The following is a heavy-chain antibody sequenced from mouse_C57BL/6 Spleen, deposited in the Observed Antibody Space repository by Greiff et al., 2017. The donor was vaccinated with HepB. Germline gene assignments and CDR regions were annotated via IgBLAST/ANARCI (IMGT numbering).Heavy chain of an antibody. CDR2: IHPNSGST. Sequence: QVQLQQPGAELVKPGASVKLSCKASGYTFTSYWMHWVKQRPGQGLEWIGMIHPNSGSTNYNEKFKSKATLTVDKSSSTAYMQLSSLTSEDSAVYYCARSYDGYRYFDVWGTGTTVTVAS. D-gene: IGHD2-3*01. CDR3: ARSYDGYRYFDV. V-gene: IGHV1-64*01. J-gene: IGHJ1*03. CDR1: GYTFTSYW.